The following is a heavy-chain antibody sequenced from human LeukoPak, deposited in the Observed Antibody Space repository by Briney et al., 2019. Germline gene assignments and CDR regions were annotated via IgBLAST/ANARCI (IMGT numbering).Heavy chain of an antibody. CDR2: INHSGST. CDR3: ARVRGYCSGGSCYNLYYYYYMDV. J-gene: IGHJ6*03. D-gene: IGHD2-15*01. V-gene: IGHV4-34*01. Sequence: SDTLSLTCAVYGGSFSGYYWSWIRQPPGKGLEWIGEINHSGSTNYNPSLKSRVTISVDTSKNQFSLKLSSVTAADTAVYYCARVRGYCSGGSCYNLYYYYYMDVWGKGTTVTVSS. CDR1: GGSFSGYY.